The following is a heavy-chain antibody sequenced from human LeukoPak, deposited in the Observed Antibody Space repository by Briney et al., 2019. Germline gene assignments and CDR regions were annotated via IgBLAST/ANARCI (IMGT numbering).Heavy chain of an antibody. CDR1: GGTFSSYA. V-gene: IGHV1-69*13. Sequence: SVKVSCTASGGTFSSYAISWVRQAPGQGLEWMGGIIPIFGTANYAQKFQGRVTITADESTSTAYMELSSLRSEDTAVYYCANDSGSYIRLTSYYYYYYMDVWGKGTTVTISS. CDR3: ANDSGSYIRLTSYYYYYYMDV. CDR2: IIPIFGTA. D-gene: IGHD3-10*01. J-gene: IGHJ6*03.